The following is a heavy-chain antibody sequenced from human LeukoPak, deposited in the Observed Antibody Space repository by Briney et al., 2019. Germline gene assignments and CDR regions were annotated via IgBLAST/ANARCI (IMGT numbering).Heavy chain of an antibody. CDR2: ISYDGSNK. J-gene: IGHJ2*01. Sequence: GGSLRLSCAASGFTFSSYAMHWVRQAPGKGLERVAVISYDGSNKYYADSVKGRFTISRDTSKNTVSLQMNSLRAEDTAVYFCARVGDHLHWNLDLWGRGTLVTVSS. D-gene: IGHD5-24*01. CDR3: ARVGDHLHWNLDL. V-gene: IGHV3-30*14. CDR1: GFTFSSYA.